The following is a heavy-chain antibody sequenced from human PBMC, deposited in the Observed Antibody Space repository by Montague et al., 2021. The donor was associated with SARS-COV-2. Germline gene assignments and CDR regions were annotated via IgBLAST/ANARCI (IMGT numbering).Heavy chain of an antibody. CDR1: GGSLSGDH. CDR3: ARGPVGVAARPRYYFVP. J-gene: IGHJ4*02. V-gene: IGHV4-34*01. CDR2: VNHSGHT. Sequence: SETLSLTCAVYGGSLSGDHWSWIRQPPGKGLEWIGEVNHSGHTNYNVSLKSRVTMSVDTSKSQFSLKVRSVTAADTAVYYCARGPVGVAARPRYYFVPWGQGTLDTVSS. D-gene: IGHD6-6*01.